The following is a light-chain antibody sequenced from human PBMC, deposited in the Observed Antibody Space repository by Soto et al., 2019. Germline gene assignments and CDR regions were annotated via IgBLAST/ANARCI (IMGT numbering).Light chain of an antibody. J-gene: IGLJ1*01. CDR2: DVS. Sequence: QSALTQPASVSGSPGQSITISCTGTSSDVGGYNYVSWYQQHPGKAPKLMIYDVSNRPSGVSNRFSGSKSGNTASLTISGFQAEDEADYYCSSYTSSSTTYFFGSGTKVTVL. CDR3: SSYTSSSTTYF. CDR1: SSDVGGYNY. V-gene: IGLV2-14*01.